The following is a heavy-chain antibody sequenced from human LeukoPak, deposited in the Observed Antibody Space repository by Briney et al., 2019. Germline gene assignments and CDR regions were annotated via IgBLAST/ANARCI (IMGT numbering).Heavy chain of an antibody. J-gene: IGHJ3*02. V-gene: IGHV3-23*01. Sequence: GGSLRLSCAASGFTFSSYAMSWVRQAPGKGLEWVSAISGSGGSTYYADSVKGRFTISRDNSKNTLYLQMNSLRAEDTAVYYCAKDTLGSVPAPTDGIVGAFDIWGQGTMVTVSS. CDR3: AKDTLGSVPAPTDGIVGAFDI. CDR1: GFTFSSYA. CDR2: ISGSGGST. D-gene: IGHD2-2*01.